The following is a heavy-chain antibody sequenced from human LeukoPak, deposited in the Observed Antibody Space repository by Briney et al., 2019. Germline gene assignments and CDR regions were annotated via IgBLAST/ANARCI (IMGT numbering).Heavy chain of an antibody. V-gene: IGHV1-46*02. CDR3: ARSLRDCPWAFDI. J-gene: IGHJ3*02. Sequence: ASVKVSCKASGYTFNSSYMHWVRQAPGQGLEWMGIINPSDDSTRYAQKFQGRVTMTKDTSTNTVYMHLSSLSSDDTAVYYCARSLRDCPWAFDIWGQGTMVTVSS. CDR2: INPSDDST. D-gene: IGHD2-21*01. CDR1: GYTFNSSY.